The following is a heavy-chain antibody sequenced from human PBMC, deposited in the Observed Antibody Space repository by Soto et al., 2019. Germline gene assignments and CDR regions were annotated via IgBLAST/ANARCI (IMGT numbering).Heavy chain of an antibody. J-gene: IGHJ4*02. Sequence: EVQLVESGGGLVQPGGSLRLSCAASGFTFSNYGMNWVRQAPGKGLAWVSYISSSIATIQYVDSVKGRFTISRDNAKNQLYLQMNSLRDEDTAVYYCARGGAARPDYWGQGTLVTVSS. D-gene: IGHD6-6*01. CDR2: ISSSIATI. CDR3: ARGGAARPDY. CDR1: GFTFSNYG. V-gene: IGHV3-48*02.